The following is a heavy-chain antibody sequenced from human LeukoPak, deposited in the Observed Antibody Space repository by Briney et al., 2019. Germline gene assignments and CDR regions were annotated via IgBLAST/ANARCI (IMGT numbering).Heavy chain of an antibody. V-gene: IGHV4-38-2*01. CDR3: AGQHDANGYYFY. CDR2: IYHSGST. CDR1: GNSVSSTYY. D-gene: IGHD3-22*01. Sequence: SETLSLTCAATGNSVSSTYYWGWIRQAPGKGLEWIGSIYHSGSTYYNPSLRSRVTIAVDTSKNRFSLKMSSVTAADTAVYYCAGQHDANGYYFYWGQGTLVTVSS. J-gene: IGHJ4*02.